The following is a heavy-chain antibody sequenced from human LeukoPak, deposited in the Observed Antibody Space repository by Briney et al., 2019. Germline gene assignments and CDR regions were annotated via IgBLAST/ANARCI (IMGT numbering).Heavy chain of an antibody. CDR2: IFNSGST. CDR3: ARVKGDGDFDY. V-gene: IGHV4-61*02. Sequence: PSETLSLTCTVSGGSISSGNYYWSWIRQPAGKGLEWIGRIFNSGSTNYNPFLKSRVTISVDTSKNQFSLKLSSVTAADTAVYYCARVKGDGDFDYWGQGTLVTVSS. CDR1: GGSISSGNYY. J-gene: IGHJ4*02. D-gene: IGHD3-10*01.